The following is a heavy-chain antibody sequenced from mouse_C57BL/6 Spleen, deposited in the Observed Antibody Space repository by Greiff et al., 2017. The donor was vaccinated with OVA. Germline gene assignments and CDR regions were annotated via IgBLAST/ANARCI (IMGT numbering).Heavy chain of an antibody. Sequence: VQLQQPGAELVKPGASVKLSCKASGYTFTSYWMQWVKQRPGQGLAWIGEIDPSDSYTNYNQKFKGKATLTVDTSSSTAYMQLSSLTSEDSAVYYCARRSYDYDAAYWGQGTLVTVSA. CDR1: GYTFTSYW. J-gene: IGHJ3*01. V-gene: IGHV1-50*01. CDR3: ARRSYDYDAAY. CDR2: IDPSDSYT. D-gene: IGHD2-4*01.